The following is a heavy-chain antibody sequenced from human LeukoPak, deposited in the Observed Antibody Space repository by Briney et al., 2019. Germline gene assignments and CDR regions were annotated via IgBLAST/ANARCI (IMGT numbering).Heavy chain of an antibody. Sequence: ASVKVSCKASGGTFSSYAINWVRQATGQGLEWMGWMNPNSGNTGYAQKFQGRVTMTRNTSISAAYMELSSLRSEDTAVYYCARGRLLLRSQDYWGQGTLVTVSS. V-gene: IGHV1-8*02. CDR3: ARGRLLLRSQDY. D-gene: IGHD3-22*01. J-gene: IGHJ4*02. CDR1: GGTFSSYA. CDR2: MNPNSGNT.